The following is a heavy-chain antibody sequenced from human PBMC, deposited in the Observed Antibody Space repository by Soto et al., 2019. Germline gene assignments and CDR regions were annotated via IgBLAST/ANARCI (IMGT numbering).Heavy chain of an antibody. V-gene: IGHV4-61*01. CDR1: GGSVSSGSYY. Sequence: QVQLQESGPGLVKPSETLSLTCTVSGGSVSSGSYYWSWIRQPPGKGLEWIGYIYYSGSTNYNPSLKSRDPISVDTSTNQCSLKLSSGTAADTAVYYCARSRPHLPPVDGYNPYYYYGMDVWGQGTTVTVS. CDR2: IYYSGST. J-gene: IGHJ6*02. D-gene: IGHD5-12*01. CDR3: ARSRPHLPPVDGYNPYYYYGMDV.